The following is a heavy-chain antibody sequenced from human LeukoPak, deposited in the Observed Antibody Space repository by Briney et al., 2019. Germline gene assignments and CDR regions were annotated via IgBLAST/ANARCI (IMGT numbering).Heavy chain of an antibody. CDR3: ARRAYCGDDCRSDAFDI. D-gene: IGHD2-21*02. CDR1: GGSISSGDYY. Sequence: PSETLSLTCTVSGGSISSGDYYWSWIRQPPGKGLEWIGYIYYSGSTYYNPSLKSRVTISVDTSKNQFSLKLSSVTAADTAVYYCARRAYCGDDCRSDAFDIWGQGTMVTVSS. CDR2: IYYSGST. J-gene: IGHJ3*02. V-gene: IGHV4-30-4*01.